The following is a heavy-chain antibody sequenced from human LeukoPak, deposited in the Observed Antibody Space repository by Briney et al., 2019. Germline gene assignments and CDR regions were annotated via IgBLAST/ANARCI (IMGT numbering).Heavy chain of an antibody. J-gene: IGHJ3*02. Sequence: ASVKVSCKVSGYTLTELSMHWVRQAPGKGLEWMGGFDPEDGETIYAQKFQGRVTMTEDTSTDTAYMELSSLRSEDTAVYYCARGGGHGYNWNAFDIWGQGTMVTVSS. V-gene: IGHV1-24*01. CDR1: GYTLTELS. D-gene: IGHD5-24*01. CDR3: ARGGGHGYNWNAFDI. CDR2: FDPEDGET.